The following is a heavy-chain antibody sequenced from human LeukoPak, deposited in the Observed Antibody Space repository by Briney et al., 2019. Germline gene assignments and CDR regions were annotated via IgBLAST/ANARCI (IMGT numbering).Heavy chain of an antibody. CDR2: ISYDGSNK. D-gene: IGHD3-22*01. CDR3: AKDRTMIVVVNWDY. J-gene: IGHJ4*02. Sequence: PGGSLRLSCAASGFTFSSYGMHWVRQAPGKGLEWVAVISYDGSNKYYADSVKGRFTISRDNSKNTLYLQMNSLRAEDTAVYYCAKDRTMIVVVNWDYWGQGTLVTVSS. V-gene: IGHV3-30*18. CDR1: GFTFSSYG.